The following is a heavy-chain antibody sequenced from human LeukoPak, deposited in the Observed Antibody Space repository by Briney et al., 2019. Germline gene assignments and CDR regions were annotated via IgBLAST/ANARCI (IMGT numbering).Heavy chain of an antibody. CDR2: IIPIFGTA. J-gene: IGHJ4*02. D-gene: IGHD4-17*01. CDR3: ARVTSYGDYVTSNFDY. Sequence: SVKASCKASGGTFSSYAISWVRQAPGQGLEWMGGIIPIFGTANYAQKFQGRVTITADESTSTAYMELSSLRSEDTAVYYCARVTSYGDYVTSNFDYWGQGTLVTVSS. CDR1: GGTFSSYA. V-gene: IGHV1-69*13.